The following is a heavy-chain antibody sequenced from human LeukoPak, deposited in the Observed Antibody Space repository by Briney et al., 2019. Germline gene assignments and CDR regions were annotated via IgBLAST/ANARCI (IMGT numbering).Heavy chain of an antibody. CDR3: ARIDCSSSSCYGGAWYFDL. CDR2: IYYSGTT. V-gene: IGHV4-31*03. Sequence: SETLSLTCSVSGGSISSDGYYWTWIRQHPGKGLEWIGHIYYSGTTYYNPSLESRLTISMDTSKNQFSLKLSSVTAADTAVYYCARIDCSSSSCYGGAWYFDLWGRGTLVTVSS. D-gene: IGHD2-2*01. CDR1: GGSISSDGYY. J-gene: IGHJ2*01.